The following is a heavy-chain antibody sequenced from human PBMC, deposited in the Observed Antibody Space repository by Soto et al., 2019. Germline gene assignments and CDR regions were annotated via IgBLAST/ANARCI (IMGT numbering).Heavy chain of an antibody. Sequence: SETLSLTCTVSGGSISSYYWCWIWQPPGKGLEWIGYIYHSGSTYYNPSLKSRVTISVDRSKNQFSLKLSSVTAADTAVYYCARVRREYDNSGPVDYWGQGTLVTVSS. V-gene: IGHV4-59*12. CDR1: GGSISSYY. D-gene: IGHD3-22*01. J-gene: IGHJ4*02. CDR2: IYHSGST. CDR3: ARVRREYDNSGPVDY.